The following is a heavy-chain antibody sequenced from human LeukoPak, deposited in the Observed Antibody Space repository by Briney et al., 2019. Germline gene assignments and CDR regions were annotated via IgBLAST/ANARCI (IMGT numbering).Heavy chain of an antibody. CDR3: AKDREAAGIDY. V-gene: IGHV3-30-3*01. J-gene: IGHJ4*02. Sequence: GGSLRLSCAASGFTFSSYAMHWVRQAPGKGLEWVAVISYDGSNKYYADSVKGRFTISRDNSKNTLYLQMNSLRAEDTAVYYCAKDREAAGIDYWGQGTLVTVSS. D-gene: IGHD6-13*01. CDR1: GFTFSSYA. CDR2: ISYDGSNK.